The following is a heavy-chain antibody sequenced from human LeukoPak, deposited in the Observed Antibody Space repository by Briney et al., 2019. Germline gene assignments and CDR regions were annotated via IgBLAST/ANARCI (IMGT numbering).Heavy chain of an antibody. Sequence: ASVKVSCKASGGTFSSYAISWVRQAPGQGLEWMGGIIPIFGTANYAQKFQGRVTITADESTSTAYMELSSLRSEDTAMYYCARGSTSDWPLDHWGQETLVTISS. CDR3: ARGSTSDWPLDH. CDR2: IIPIFGTA. D-gene: IGHD2-2*01. V-gene: IGHV1-69*13. J-gene: IGHJ4*02. CDR1: GGTFSSYA.